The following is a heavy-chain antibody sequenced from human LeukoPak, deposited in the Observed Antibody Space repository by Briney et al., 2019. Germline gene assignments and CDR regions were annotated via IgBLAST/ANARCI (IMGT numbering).Heavy chain of an antibody. V-gene: IGHV3-23*01. Sequence: PGGSLRLSCAASGFTFSSYAMSWVRQAPGKGLEWVSAISGSGDTTSYADSVKGRFTISRDNSKNTLYLQMNSLRAEDTAVYYCAKRYTTGWYPFDYWGQGTLVTVSS. J-gene: IGHJ4*02. D-gene: IGHD6-19*01. CDR3: AKRYTTGWYPFDY. CDR2: ISGSGDTT. CDR1: GFTFSSYA.